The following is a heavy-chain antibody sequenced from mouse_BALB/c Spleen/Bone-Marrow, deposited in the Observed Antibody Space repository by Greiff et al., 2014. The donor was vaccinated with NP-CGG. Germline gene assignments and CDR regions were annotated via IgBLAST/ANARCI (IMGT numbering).Heavy chain of an antibody. CDR3: ASYYYGHYFDY. V-gene: IGHV14-3*02. J-gene: IGHJ2*01. CDR2: IDPANGNT. Sequence: EVQLQQSGAELVKPGASVKLSRTASGFNIKDTYMHWVKQRPEQGLEWIGRIDPANGNTKYDPKFQGKATITADTSSNTAYLQLSSLTSEDTAVYYCASYYYGHYFDYWGQGTTLTVSS. D-gene: IGHD1-1*01. CDR1: GFNIKDTY.